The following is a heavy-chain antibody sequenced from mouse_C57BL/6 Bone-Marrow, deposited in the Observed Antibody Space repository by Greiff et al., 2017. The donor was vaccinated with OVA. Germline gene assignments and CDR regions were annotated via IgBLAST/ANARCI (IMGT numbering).Heavy chain of an antibody. Sequence: DVKLVESGGGLVKPGGSLKLSCAASGFTFSDYGMHWVRQAPEKGLEWVAYISSGCRNIYYADTVKGRFTISRDNAKNTLFLQMTSLRSEDTAMYYSASGYYGSSRAMDYWGQGTSVTVSS. D-gene: IGHD1-1*01. CDR3: ASGYYGSSRAMDY. V-gene: IGHV5-17*01. CDR2: ISSGCRNI. CDR1: GFTFSDYG. J-gene: IGHJ4*01.